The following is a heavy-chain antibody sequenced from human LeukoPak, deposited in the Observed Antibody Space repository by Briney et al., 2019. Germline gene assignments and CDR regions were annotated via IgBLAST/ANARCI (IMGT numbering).Heavy chain of an antibody. Sequence: ASVKVSCKASGYTFTSYYMHWVRQAPGQGLEWMGIINPSGGSTSYAQKFQGRVTMTRDTSTSTVYMELSSLRSDDTAVYYCARAHCSSTSCYYQSYGMDVWGQGTTVTVSS. V-gene: IGHV1-46*01. CDR2: INPSGGST. CDR1: GYTFTSYY. J-gene: IGHJ6*02. CDR3: ARAHCSSTSCYYQSYGMDV. D-gene: IGHD2-2*01.